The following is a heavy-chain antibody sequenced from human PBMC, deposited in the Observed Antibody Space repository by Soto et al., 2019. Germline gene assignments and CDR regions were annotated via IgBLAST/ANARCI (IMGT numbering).Heavy chain of an antibody. V-gene: IGHV3-23*01. CDR2: ISGSGGST. J-gene: IGHJ4*02. CDR3: TGYSGYEFLHHPFDY. CDR1: GFTFSSYA. D-gene: IGHD5-12*01. Sequence: EVQLLESGGGLVQPGGSLRLSCAASGFTFSSYAMSWVRQAPGKGLEWVSAISGSGGSTYYADSVKGRFTISRDNSKNTLYLQMNSLRAEDTAVYYCTGYSGYEFLHHPFDYWGQGTLVTVSS.